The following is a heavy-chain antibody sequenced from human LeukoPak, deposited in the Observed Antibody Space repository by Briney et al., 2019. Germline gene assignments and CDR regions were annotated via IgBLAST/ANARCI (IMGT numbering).Heavy chain of an antibody. V-gene: IGHV4-4*02. CDR1: GGSISGSNW. CDR2: IYHSGST. CDR3: ARAGGGWFGEPLDY. Sequence: PSETLSLTCAVSGGSISGSNWWSWVRQPPGKGLEWIGEIYHSGSTNYNPSLKSRVTISVDKSKNQFSLKLSSVTAADTAVYYCARAGGGWFGEPLDYWGQGTLVTVSS. J-gene: IGHJ4*02. D-gene: IGHD3-10*01.